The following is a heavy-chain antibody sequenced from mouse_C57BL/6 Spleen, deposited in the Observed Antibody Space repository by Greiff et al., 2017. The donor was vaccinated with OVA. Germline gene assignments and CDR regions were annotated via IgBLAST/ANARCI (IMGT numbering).Heavy chain of an antibody. V-gene: IGHV5-15*01. D-gene: IGHD2-1*01. CDR2: ISNLAYSI. J-gene: IGHJ1*03. CDR1: GFTFSDYG. Sequence: EVKVVESGGGLVQPGGSLKLSCAASGFTFSDYGMAWVRQAPRKGPEWVAFISNLAYSIYYADTVTGRFTISRENAKNTLYLEMSSLRSEDTAMYYCARVGNYSRWYFDVWGTGTTVTVSS. CDR3: ARVGNYSRWYFDV.